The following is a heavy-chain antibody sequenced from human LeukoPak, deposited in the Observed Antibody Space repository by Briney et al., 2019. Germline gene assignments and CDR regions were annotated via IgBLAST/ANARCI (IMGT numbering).Heavy chain of an antibody. D-gene: IGHD3-3*01. Sequence: GGSLRLSCAASGFIFTNFFMSWVHQAPGKGLEWVASIKHDGSEKYYVDSVRGRFTISRDNTKNLLYLQMSSLRAEDTAVYYCATDRGWRTSGYYLYYFEYWGQGTLVTFSS. CDR3: ATDRGWRTSGYYLYYFEY. J-gene: IGHJ4*02. V-gene: IGHV3-7*01. CDR2: IKHDGSEK. CDR1: GFIFTNFF.